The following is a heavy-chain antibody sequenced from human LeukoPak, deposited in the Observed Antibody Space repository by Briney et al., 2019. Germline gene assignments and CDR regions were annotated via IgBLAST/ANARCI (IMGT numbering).Heavy chain of an antibody. V-gene: IGHV4-34*01. D-gene: IGHD3-10*01. CDR2: INHSGST. J-gene: IGHJ6*03. CDR3: ARGLGYGSGSYYNVGGYYYYMDA. Sequence: SSETLSLTCAVYGGSFSGYYWSWIRQPPGKGLEWIGEINHSGSTNYNPSLKSRVTISVDTSKNQFSLKLSSVTAADTAVYYCARGLGYGSGSYYNVGGYYYYMDAWGKGTTVTVSS. CDR1: GGSFSGYY.